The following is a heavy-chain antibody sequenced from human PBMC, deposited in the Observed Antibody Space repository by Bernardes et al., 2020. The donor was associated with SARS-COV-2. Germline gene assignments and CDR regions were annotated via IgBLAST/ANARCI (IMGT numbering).Heavy chain of an antibody. J-gene: IGHJ4*02. CDR3: ARSYYSSGWYDDYFFDY. CDR2: ISSSSYI. D-gene: IGHD6-19*01. Sequence: GGSLRLSCAASGFTFSSYSMNWVRQAPGKGLEWVSSISSSSYIYYADSVKGRFTISRDNAKNSLYLQMNSLRAEDTAVYYCARSYYSSGWYDDYFFDYWGQGTLVTVSS. V-gene: IGHV3-21*01. CDR1: GFTFSSYS.